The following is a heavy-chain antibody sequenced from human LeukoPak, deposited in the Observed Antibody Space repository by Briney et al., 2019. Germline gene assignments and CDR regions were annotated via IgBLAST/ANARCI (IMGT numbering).Heavy chain of an antibody. Sequence: SETLSLTCTVSGGSISSYYWSWIRQPPGKGLEWIGYIYYSGSTNYNPSLKSRVTISVDTSKNQFSLKLSSVTAADTAVYYCARGSSGYPGVALDIWGQGTMVTVSS. V-gene: IGHV4-59*01. CDR1: GGSISSYY. CDR2: IYYSGST. CDR3: ARGSSGYPGVALDI. J-gene: IGHJ3*02. D-gene: IGHD5-12*01.